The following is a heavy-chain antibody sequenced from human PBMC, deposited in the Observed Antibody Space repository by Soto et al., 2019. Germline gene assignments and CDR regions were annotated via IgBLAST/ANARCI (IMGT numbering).Heavy chain of an antibody. CDR3: ARMGQGAYCGGDCLY. D-gene: IGHD2-21*02. V-gene: IGHV4-39*01. CDR2: IYYSGST. CDR1: GGSISSSSYY. Sequence: SETLSLTCTVSGGSISSSSYYWGWIRQPPGKGLEWIGSIYYSGSTYYNPSLKSRVTISVDTSKNQFSLKLSSVTAADTAVYYCARMGQGAYCGGDCLYWVQGTLVTVSS. J-gene: IGHJ4*02.